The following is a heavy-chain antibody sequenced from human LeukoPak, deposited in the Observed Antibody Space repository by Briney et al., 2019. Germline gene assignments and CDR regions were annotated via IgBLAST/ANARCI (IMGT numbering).Heavy chain of an antibody. CDR2: IWYDGSNK. Sequence: PGGSLRLSCAASGFTFRSYGMHWVRQAPGKGLEWVAVIWYDGSNKYYADSVKGRFTISRDNSKNTLYLQMNSLRAEDTAVYYCARDPGGNDFDYWGQGTLVTVSS. CDR3: ARDPGGNDFDY. V-gene: IGHV3-33*01. CDR1: GFTFRSYG. D-gene: IGHD4-23*01. J-gene: IGHJ4*02.